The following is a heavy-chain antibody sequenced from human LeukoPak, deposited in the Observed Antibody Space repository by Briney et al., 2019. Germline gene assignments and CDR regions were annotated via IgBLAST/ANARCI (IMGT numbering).Heavy chain of an antibody. D-gene: IGHD3-22*01. Sequence: PSETLSLTCTVSGGSMSSYYWSWIRQPPGKGLEWIGYMYHSGTTHYNPSLKSRVTISVDRSKNQFSLKLSSVTAADTAVYYCVRGYYYDSSGYWVRAFDIWGQGTMVTVSS. CDR2: MYHSGTT. V-gene: IGHV4-59*12. CDR3: VRGYYYDSSGYWVRAFDI. CDR1: GGSMSSYY. J-gene: IGHJ3*02.